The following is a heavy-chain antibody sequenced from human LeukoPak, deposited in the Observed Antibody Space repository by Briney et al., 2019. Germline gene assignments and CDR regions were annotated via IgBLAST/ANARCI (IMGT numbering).Heavy chain of an antibody. CDR2: IHHSGST. J-gene: IGHJ1*01. CDR1: GYSISSSSYY. V-gene: IGHV4-39*07. Sequence: SETLSLTCTVSGYSISSSSYYWGWIRQPPGKGLEWIGNIHHSGSTYYNPSLKSRVTISVDTSKNQLSPKLSSVTAADTAVYYCARVAAGIGFFQHWGQGTLVTVSS. CDR3: ARVAAGIGFFQH. D-gene: IGHD6-13*01.